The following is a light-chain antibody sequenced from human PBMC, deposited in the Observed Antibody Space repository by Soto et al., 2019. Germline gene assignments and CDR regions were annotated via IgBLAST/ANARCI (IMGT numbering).Light chain of an antibody. J-gene: IGKJ4*01. CDR1: QSVSSSY. CDR2: GAS. CDR3: QQDYNLPLT. V-gene: IGKV3D-7*01. Sequence: PGEIATLSCRASQSVSSSYLTWYQQKPGQAPRLLIYGASTRATGIPARFSGSGSGTDFTLTISSLQPEDFAVYYCQQDYNLPLTFGGGTKVDI.